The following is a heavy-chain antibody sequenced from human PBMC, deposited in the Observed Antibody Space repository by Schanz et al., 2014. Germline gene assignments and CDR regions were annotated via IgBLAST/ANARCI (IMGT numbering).Heavy chain of an antibody. CDR1: GFTFRGYA. D-gene: IGHD6-13*01. CDR3: AKSQGSSFDS. V-gene: IGHV3-11*01. Sequence: ESGGTLVRPGGSLRLSCAASGFTFRGYAMSWVRQAPGRGLEWVSYIGNGGVTIYYADSVKGRFTISRDNSKNSLYLQMNSLRAEDTAVYYCAKSQGSSFDSWGQGTLVTVSS. J-gene: IGHJ4*02. CDR2: IGNGGVTI.